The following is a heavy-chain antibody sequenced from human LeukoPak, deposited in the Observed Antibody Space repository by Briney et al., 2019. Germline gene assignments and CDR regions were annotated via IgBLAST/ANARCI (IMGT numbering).Heavy chain of an antibody. Sequence: GGSLRLSCAAPGFTFSSYGMHWVRQAPGKGLEWVAVISYDGSNKYYADSVKGRFTISRDNSKNTLYLQMNSLRAEDTAVYYCAKSPNGQWLVRTYFDYWGQGTLVTVSS. V-gene: IGHV3-30*18. CDR1: GFTFSSYG. D-gene: IGHD6-19*01. J-gene: IGHJ4*02. CDR2: ISYDGSNK. CDR3: AKSPNGQWLVRTYFDY.